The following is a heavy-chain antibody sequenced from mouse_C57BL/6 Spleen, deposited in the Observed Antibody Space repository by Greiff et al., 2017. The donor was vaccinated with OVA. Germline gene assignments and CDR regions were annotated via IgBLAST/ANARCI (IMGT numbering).Heavy chain of an antibody. CDR2: IWRGGST. CDR3: AKMDFDY. J-gene: IGHJ2*01. Sequence: VMLVESGPGLVQPSQCLSITCTVSGFSLTSYGVHWVRQPPGKGLEWLGVIWRGGSTDYNAAFISRLSISKDTSKSQVFFKMNRLQADDTAIYYCAKMDFDYWGQGTTLTVSS. CDR1: GFSLTSYG. V-gene: IGHV2-4*01.